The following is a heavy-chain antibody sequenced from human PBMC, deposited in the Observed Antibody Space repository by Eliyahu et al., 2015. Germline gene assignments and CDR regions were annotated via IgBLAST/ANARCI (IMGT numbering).Heavy chain of an antibody. V-gene: IGHV4-59*01. CDR2: IYYSGST. D-gene: IGHD3-3*01. CDR1: VGSXSXYY. Sequence: QVQLQESGPGLVKPSETLSLTCTXXVGSXSXYYWSWIRQPPGKGLEWIGYIYYSGSTNYNPPLKSRVTISVDTSKNQFSLKLSSVTAADTAVYYCARGVGVVITKHFDLWGRGTLVTVSS. CDR3: ARGVGVVITKHFDL. J-gene: IGHJ2*01.